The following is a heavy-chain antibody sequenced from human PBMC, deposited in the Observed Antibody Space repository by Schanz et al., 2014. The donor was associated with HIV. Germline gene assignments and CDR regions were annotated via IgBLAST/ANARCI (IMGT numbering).Heavy chain of an antibody. Sequence: QVQLVESGGGVVQPGRSLRLSCVASGFTFDNYGMHWVRQAPGKGLEWVALIYYDGTNKYYTDSVKGRFTISRDNSKNTLYLQMNSLRAEDTAVYYCVLPSAKIVGGLGEHYFDHWGQGTLVTVSS. V-gene: IGHV3-33*01. CDR3: VLPSAKIVGGLGEHYFDH. CDR2: IYYDGTNK. CDR1: GFTFDNYG. D-gene: IGHD1-26*01. J-gene: IGHJ4*02.